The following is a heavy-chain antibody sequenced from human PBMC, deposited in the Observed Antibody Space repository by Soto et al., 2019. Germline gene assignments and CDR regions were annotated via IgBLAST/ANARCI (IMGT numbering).Heavy chain of an antibody. CDR3: ARIQRISMIVVSKPYFDY. CDR2: IFSNDEK. Sequence: SGPTLVNPTETLTLTCTVSGFSLSNPRMGVSWVRQPPGKALEWLAHIFSNDEKSYSTSLKSRLTISRDTSKSQVVLTMTNMDPVDTATYYCARIQRISMIVVSKPYFDYWGQGALVTVSS. J-gene: IGHJ4*02. V-gene: IGHV2-26*01. CDR1: GFSLSNPRMG. D-gene: IGHD3-22*01.